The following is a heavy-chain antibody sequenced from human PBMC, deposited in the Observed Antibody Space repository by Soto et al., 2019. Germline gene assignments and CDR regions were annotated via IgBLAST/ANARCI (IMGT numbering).Heavy chain of an antibody. J-gene: IGHJ5*02. Sequence: PSETLSLTCTVSGGSISSSSYYWGWLRQPPGKGLEWIGSIYYSGSTYYNPSLKSRVTISVDTSKNQFSLKLSSVTAADTAVYYCARQLGGSGYYPRCFDPWGQGTLVTVSS. CDR2: IYYSGST. CDR3: ARQLGGSGYYPRCFDP. V-gene: IGHV4-39*01. CDR1: GGSISSSSYY. D-gene: IGHD3-3*01.